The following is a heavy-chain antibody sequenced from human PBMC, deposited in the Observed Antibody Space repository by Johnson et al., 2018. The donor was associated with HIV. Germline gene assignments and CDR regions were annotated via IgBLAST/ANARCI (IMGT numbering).Heavy chain of an antibody. J-gene: IGHJ3*02. D-gene: IGHD4-17*01. CDR2: ISGSGGDT. CDR1: GFTFDDYG. Sequence: VQLVESGGGLVQPGGSLRLSCAASGFTFDDYGMSWVRQAPGKGLEWVSAISGSGGDTYYPGSVKGRFTISRENAKNSLYLQMNSLRAGDTAVYYCARDNGEDASDIWGQGTMVTVSS. CDR3: ARDNGEDASDI. V-gene: IGHV3-13*01.